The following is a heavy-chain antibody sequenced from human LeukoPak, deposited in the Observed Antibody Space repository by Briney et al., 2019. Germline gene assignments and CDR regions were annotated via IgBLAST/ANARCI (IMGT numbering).Heavy chain of an antibody. CDR3: ARGLDY. Sequence: GGSLRLSCAASGFPFNYYGMNWVRQAPGKGLEWVSYISTRGTIYYADSVKGRFTISRDDAKNSLYLQMNSLRAEDTAVYYCARGLDYWGQGTLDTVSS. J-gene: IGHJ4*02. CDR1: GFPFNYYG. V-gene: IGHV3-69-1*02. CDR2: ISTRGTI.